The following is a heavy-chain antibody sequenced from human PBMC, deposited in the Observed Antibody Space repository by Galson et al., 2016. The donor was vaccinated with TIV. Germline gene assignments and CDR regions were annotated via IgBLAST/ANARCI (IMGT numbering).Heavy chain of an antibody. CDR2: IDPTYGT. J-gene: IGHJ4*02. CDR3: IRDLGRLRDF. CDR1: GNIFTRDY. D-gene: IGHD7-27*01. V-gene: IGHV1-46*03. Sequence: SVKVSCKASGNIFTRDYVHWVRQAPGQGLEWMGVIDPTYGTTFAQKFQALVTMTRDTSTSTVYMEVSGPKSDDTAVYYCIRDLGRLRDFWGQGTLVTVSS.